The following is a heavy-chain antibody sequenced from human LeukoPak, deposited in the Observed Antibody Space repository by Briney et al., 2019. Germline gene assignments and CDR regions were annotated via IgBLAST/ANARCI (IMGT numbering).Heavy chain of an antibody. Sequence: SGPTLVKPTQTLTLTCTFSGFSLSSSGVGVGWIRQPPGKALEWLAVIYWDDAKRYSYSASLKNRLTISKDTSKNQVVLTMTDLDPVDTATYYCVHLIQQLWSPLVDSWGQGALVTVSS. D-gene: IGHD1-1*01. CDR3: VHLIQQLWSPLVDS. J-gene: IGHJ4*02. CDR1: GFSLSSSGVG. V-gene: IGHV2-5*02. CDR2: IYWDDAK.